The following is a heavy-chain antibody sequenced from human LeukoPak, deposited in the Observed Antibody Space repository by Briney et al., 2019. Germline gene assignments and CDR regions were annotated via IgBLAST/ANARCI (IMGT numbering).Heavy chain of an antibody. V-gene: IGHV3-23*05. D-gene: IGHD6-13*01. CDR3: AKGNREQLVRSYGLDV. J-gene: IGHJ6*02. Sequence: GETLRLSCAASGFTFSAYAVSWVRQAPGKGLEWVSDINSSGSSTYYADCVKGRFTISRDNSKDTVYLQMNSLRVDDTVVYYCAKGNREQLVRSYGLDVWGQGTTVTVS. CDR1: GFTFSAYA. CDR2: INSSGSST.